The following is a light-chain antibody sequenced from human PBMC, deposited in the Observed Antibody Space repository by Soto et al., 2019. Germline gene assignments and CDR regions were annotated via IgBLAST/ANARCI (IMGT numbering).Light chain of an antibody. Sequence: ESVLTQSPGTLSLSPGERATLSCRASQSVTSSYLAWYQQKPGQAPRLLIYGASSRATDIPDRFSGSGSETDFTLTISGLEPEDCAVYYCQQYSSSPRPFGQGTNVEIK. V-gene: IGKV3-20*01. CDR3: QQYSSSPRP. CDR2: GAS. J-gene: IGKJ1*01. CDR1: QSVTSSY.